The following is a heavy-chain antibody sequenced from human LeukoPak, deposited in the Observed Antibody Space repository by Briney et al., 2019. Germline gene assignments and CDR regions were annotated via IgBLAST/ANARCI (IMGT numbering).Heavy chain of an antibody. D-gene: IGHD7-27*01. CDR1: GYSFTNYW. Sequence: GESLKISCKGSGYSFTNYWIGWVRQMPGKGLEWMGIIYPSDSDTTYSPSFQGQVTISADKSISTAYLQWSSLKASDTAMYYCARRELGILYYFDYWGQGTLVTDSS. V-gene: IGHV5-51*01. CDR2: IYPSDSDT. CDR3: ARRELGILYYFDY. J-gene: IGHJ4*02.